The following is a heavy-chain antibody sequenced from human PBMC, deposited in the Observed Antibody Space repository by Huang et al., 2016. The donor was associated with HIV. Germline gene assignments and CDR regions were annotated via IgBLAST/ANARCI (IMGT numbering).Heavy chain of an antibody. J-gene: IGHJ3*02. D-gene: IGHD5-18*01. Sequence: QVQLQQWGTGLLKPSETLSLTCAVYGGSFSDYYWSWIRQPPGKGLEWLGEINHSGTTNSNPSLKSRVTISLDTSKNQFSLKVKSLTAADTAVYYCARGQGTIQLLTDTDAFDIWGQGTMVTVSS. V-gene: IGHV4-34*01. CDR3: ARGQGTIQLLTDTDAFDI. CDR2: INHSGTT. CDR1: GGSFSDYY.